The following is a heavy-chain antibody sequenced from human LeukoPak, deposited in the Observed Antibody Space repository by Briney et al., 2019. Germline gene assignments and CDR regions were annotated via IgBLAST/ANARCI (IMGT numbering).Heavy chain of an antibody. J-gene: IGHJ4*02. CDR3: LKGGWATIGPLKD. CDR1: GFTFSRHA. Sequence: PGGSLRLSCSGAGFTFSRHAMHWVRQAPEKGLEYVSTINDNGGLTYYADSVKGRFTISRDNSKNTLYLQLNNVRPEDTAVYHCLKGGWATIGPLKDWGPGTLVTVSS. CDR2: INDNGGLT. V-gene: IGHV3-64D*08. D-gene: IGHD5-24*01.